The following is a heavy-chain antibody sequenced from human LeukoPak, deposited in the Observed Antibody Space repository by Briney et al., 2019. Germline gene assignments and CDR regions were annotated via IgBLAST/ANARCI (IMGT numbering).Heavy chain of an antibody. CDR3: AKDRAPMIVLPYYFDY. CDR1: GFTFSSYG. V-gene: IGHV3-30*18. CDR2: ISYDGSNK. D-gene: IGHD3-22*01. Sequence: GGSLRLSCAASGFTFSSYGIHWVRQDPGKGLEWVGVISYDGSNKYYADSVKGRFTISRDNSKNTLYLQMNSLRTEDTAVYHCAKDRAPMIVLPYYFDYWGQGTLVTVSS. J-gene: IGHJ4*02.